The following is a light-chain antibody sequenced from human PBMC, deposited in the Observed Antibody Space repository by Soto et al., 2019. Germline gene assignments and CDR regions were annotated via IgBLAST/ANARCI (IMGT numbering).Light chain of an antibody. V-gene: IGKV3-20*01. CDR2: DAS. Sequence: EIVLTQSPATLSLSPGERSTLSCMASQSVSSYLAWYQQKPGQAPRLLIYDASSRATGIPDRFSGSGSGTDFTLTIVRLEPEDFAVYYCQQYGTSPRTFGQGTKVDIK. J-gene: IGKJ1*01. CDR1: QSVSSY. CDR3: QQYGTSPRT.